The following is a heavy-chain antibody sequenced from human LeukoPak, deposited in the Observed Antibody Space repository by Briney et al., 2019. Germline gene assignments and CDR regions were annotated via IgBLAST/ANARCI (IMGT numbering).Heavy chain of an antibody. CDR1: GGSISSYY. V-gene: IGHV4-59*01. J-gene: IGHJ3*02. D-gene: IGHD2-21*01. Sequence: SETLSLTCTVSGGSISSYYWSWIRQPPGKGLEWIGYIYYSGSTNYNPSLKSRVTISVDTSKNQFSLKLGSVTAADTAVYYCARVMALWSDAFDIWGQGTTVTVSS. CDR3: ARVMALWSDAFDI. CDR2: IYYSGST.